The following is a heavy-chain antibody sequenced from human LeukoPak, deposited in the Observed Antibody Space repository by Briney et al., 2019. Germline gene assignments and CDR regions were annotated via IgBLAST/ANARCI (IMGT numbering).Heavy chain of an antibody. CDR3: ATPVWERGIVGDDY. V-gene: IGHV1-24*01. CDR1: GYTLTELS. Sequence: ASVKVSCKVSGYTLTELSMHWVRQAPGKGLEWMGGFDPEDGETIYAQKFQGRVTMTEDTSTDTAYMELSSLRSEDTAVYYCATPVWERGIVGDDYWGQGTLVTVSS. J-gene: IGHJ4*02. CDR2: FDPEDGET. D-gene: IGHD1-26*01.